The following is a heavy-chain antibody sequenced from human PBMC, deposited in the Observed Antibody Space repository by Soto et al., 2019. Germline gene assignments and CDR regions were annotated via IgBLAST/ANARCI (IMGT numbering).Heavy chain of an antibody. D-gene: IGHD6-13*01. V-gene: IGHV5-51*01. CDR1: GDRFTSYW. J-gene: IGHJ6*02. CDR3: ATRVKDPGKHYYGMDV. Sequence: PGESLKISCKGSGDRFTSYWIGWVRQMPGKGLEWMGIIYPGDSDTRYSPSFQGQVTLSADKSISTAYLQWSSLKASDTAMYYCATRVKDPGKHYYGMDVRTQRTTVPVSS. CDR2: IYPGDSDT.